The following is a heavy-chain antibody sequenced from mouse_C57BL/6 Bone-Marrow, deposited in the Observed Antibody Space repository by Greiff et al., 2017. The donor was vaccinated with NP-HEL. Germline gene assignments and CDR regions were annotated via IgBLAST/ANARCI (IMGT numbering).Heavy chain of an antibody. Sequence: VQRVESGPELVKPGASVKISCKASGYAFSSSWMNWVKQRPGKGLEWIGRIYPGDGDTNYNGKFKGKATLTADQSSSTAYMQLISLTSEDSAVYFCASIGYCSSFARCAYWGQGTLVTVSA. V-gene: IGHV1-82*01. CDR3: ASIGYCSSFARCAY. CDR1: GYAFSSSW. CDR2: IYPGDGDT. D-gene: IGHD1-1*01. J-gene: IGHJ3*01.